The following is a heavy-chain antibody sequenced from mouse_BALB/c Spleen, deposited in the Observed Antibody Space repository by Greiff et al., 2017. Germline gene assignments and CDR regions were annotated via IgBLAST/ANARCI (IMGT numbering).Heavy chain of an antibody. Sequence: EVKLVESGPGLVKPSQSLSLTCTVTGYSITSDYAWNWIRQFPGNKLEWMGYISYSGSTSYNPSLKSRISITRDTSKNQFFLQLNSVTTEDTATYYCARTLLSPFAYWGQGTLVTVSA. D-gene: IGHD2-1*01. V-gene: IGHV3-2*02. CDR1: GYSITSDYA. CDR2: ISYSGST. J-gene: IGHJ3*01. CDR3: ARTLLSPFAY.